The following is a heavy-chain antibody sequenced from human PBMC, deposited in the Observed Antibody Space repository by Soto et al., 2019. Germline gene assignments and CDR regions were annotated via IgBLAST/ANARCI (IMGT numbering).Heavy chain of an antibody. J-gene: IGHJ4*02. CDR2: ISGRGGST. V-gene: IGHV3-23*01. CDR3: AKGPGAYYYDSSGYPPLSDY. Sequence: GGSLRLSCAASGFTFSSYAMSWVRQAPGKGLEWVSAISGRGGSTYYADSVKGRFTISRDNSKNTLYLQMNSLRAEDTAVYYCAKGPGAYYYDSSGYPPLSDYWGQGTLVTVSS. D-gene: IGHD3-22*01. CDR1: GFTFSSYA.